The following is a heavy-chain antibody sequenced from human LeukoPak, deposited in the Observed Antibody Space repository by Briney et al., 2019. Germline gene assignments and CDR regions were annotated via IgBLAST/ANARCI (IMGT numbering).Heavy chain of an antibody. CDR2: IIPILSIA. CDR1: GGTFSSYT. J-gene: IGHJ4*02. D-gene: IGHD1-14*01. V-gene: IGHV1-69*02. Sequence: ASVKVSCKASGGTFSSYTISWARQAPGQGLEWMGRIIPILSIANYAQKFQGRVTITADKSTSTAYMELSSLRSEDTAVYYCARVAEPGLFDYWGQGTLVTVSS. CDR3: ARVAEPGLFDY.